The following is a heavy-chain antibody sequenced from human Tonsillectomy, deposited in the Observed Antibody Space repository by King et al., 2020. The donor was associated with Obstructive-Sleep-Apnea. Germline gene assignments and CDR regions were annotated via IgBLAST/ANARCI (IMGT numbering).Heavy chain of an antibody. CDR1: GFTFSSYS. CDR3: ARDVRGIAARPSVY. J-gene: IGHJ4*02. V-gene: IGHV3-48*04. D-gene: IGHD6-6*01. CDR2: ISSSSSTI. Sequence: VQLVESGGGLVQPGGSLRLSCAASGFTFSSYSMNWVRQAPGKGLEWVSYISSSSSTIYYADSVKGRFTISRDNAKNSLYLQMNSLGAEDTAVYYCARDVRGIAARPSVYWGQGTLVTVSS.